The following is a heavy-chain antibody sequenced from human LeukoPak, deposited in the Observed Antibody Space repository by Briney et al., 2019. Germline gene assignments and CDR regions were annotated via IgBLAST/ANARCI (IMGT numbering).Heavy chain of an antibody. CDR3: VKITSVTGGDC. J-gene: IGHJ4*02. Sequence: GGSLRLSCSASGFTLSAYAMYWVRQAPGKGLEYVSGISNNGGSSFYADSVKGRFTISRDNSKNTLYLQMSSLRAEDTAVYYCVKITSVTGGDCWGQGTRLTVSS. D-gene: IGHD1-1*01. V-gene: IGHV3-64D*09. CDR2: ISNNGGSS. CDR1: GFTLSAYA.